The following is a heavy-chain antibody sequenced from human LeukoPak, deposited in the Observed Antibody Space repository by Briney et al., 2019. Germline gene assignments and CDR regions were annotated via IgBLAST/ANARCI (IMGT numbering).Heavy chain of an antibody. V-gene: IGHV3-7*05. CDR3: ARVVPLGMWELLFDY. CDR1: GFTFSSYW. Sequence: GGSLRLSCAASGFTFSSYWMSWVRRAPGXGLEWVANIKQDGSEKYYVDSVKGRFTISRDNAKNSLYLQMNSLRAEDTAVYYCARVVPLGMWELLFDYWGQGTLVTVSS. J-gene: IGHJ4*02. CDR2: IKQDGSEK. D-gene: IGHD1-26*01.